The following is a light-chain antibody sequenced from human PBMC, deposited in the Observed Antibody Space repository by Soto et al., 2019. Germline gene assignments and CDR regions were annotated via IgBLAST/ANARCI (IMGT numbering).Light chain of an antibody. CDR2: EVS. CDR1: SSDVGGYNY. Sequence: QSVLAQPASVSGSPGQSITISCTGTSSDVGGYNYVSWYQQHPGKAPKLMIYEVSNRPSGVSNRFSGSKPGNTASLTIPGLQAEDEADYYCSSYTSSSTLPFGTGTKVTVL. CDR3: SSYTSSSTLP. V-gene: IGLV2-14*01. J-gene: IGLJ1*01.